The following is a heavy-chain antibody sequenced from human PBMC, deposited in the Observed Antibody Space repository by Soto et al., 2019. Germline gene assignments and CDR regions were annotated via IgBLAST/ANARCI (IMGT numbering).Heavy chain of an antibody. V-gene: IGHV1-69*06. Sequence: ASVKVSCKASGGTFSSYAISWVRQAPGQGLEWMGGIIPIFGTANYAQKFQGRVTITADKSTSTAYMELSSLRSEETAVYYCARERKYYYDSSGLNYGMHVWGQGTTVSVSS. D-gene: IGHD3-22*01. CDR1: GGTFSSYA. J-gene: IGHJ6*02. CDR3: ARERKYYYDSSGLNYGMHV. CDR2: IIPIFGTA.